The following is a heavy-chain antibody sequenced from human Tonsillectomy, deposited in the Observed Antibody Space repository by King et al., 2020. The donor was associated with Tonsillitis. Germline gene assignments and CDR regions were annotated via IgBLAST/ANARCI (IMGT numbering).Heavy chain of an antibody. CDR1: GFSVSNSRMG. J-gene: IGHJ4*02. V-gene: IGHV2-26*01. CDR2: ILSNDKK. CDR3: ARMRSVDKWNDLSAWLFRDY. D-gene: IGHD1-1*01. Sequence: VTLKESAPVLVKPTETLTLTCSVSGFSVSNSRMGVSWIRQPPGKALEWLAHILSNDKKSYSTSLKSRLTISKDTSKSQVALAMTNMDPLDTATYYCARMRSVDKWNDLSAWLFRDYWGQGALVTVSS.